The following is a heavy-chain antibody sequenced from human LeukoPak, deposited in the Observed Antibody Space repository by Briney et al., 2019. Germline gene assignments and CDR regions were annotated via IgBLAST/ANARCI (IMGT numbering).Heavy chain of an antibody. J-gene: IGHJ4*02. CDR1: GFTFSSYW. D-gene: IGHD3-22*01. CDR3: ARDLMYYYDSSGYYSYYFDY. V-gene: IGHV3-7*01. Sequence: GGSLRLSCAASGFTFSSYWMSWVRQAPGKGLEWVANIKQDGSEKYYVDSVKGRFTISRDNAKDSLYLQMNSLRGEDTAVYYCARDLMYYYDSSGYYSYYFDYWGQGTLVTVSS. CDR2: IKQDGSEK.